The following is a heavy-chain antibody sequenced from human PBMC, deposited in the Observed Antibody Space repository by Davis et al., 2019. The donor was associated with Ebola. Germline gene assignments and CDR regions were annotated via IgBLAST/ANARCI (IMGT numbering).Heavy chain of an antibody. J-gene: IGHJ4*02. CDR3: ARATAVGGKYFFDY. D-gene: IGHD6-19*01. V-gene: IGHV5-51*01. CDR2: IYPGDSEN. CDR1: GYSFTSYW. Sequence: GESLKISRKGPGYSFTSYWIAWVRQMPGKGLECMGIIYPGDSENSYSPSFQGQVTISAAKSITTAYLQWSSLKASDTAMYYCARATAVGGKYFFDYWGQETLVTVSS.